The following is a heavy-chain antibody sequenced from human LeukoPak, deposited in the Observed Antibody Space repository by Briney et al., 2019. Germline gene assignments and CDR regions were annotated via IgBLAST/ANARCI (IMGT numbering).Heavy chain of an antibody. D-gene: IGHD3-10*01. V-gene: IGHV3-30*02. CDR3: AKDRAFGQFLWGNDY. CDR2: IRNDGSDK. J-gene: IGHJ4*02. Sequence: GGSLRLSRAASGFTFSSYSMNWVRQAPGKGLEWVAFIRNDGSDKYYAVSVKGRFTISRDNSKNTLYLQMNSLRAEDTALYYCAKDRAFGQFLWGNDYWGQGTLVTVSS. CDR1: GFTFSSYS.